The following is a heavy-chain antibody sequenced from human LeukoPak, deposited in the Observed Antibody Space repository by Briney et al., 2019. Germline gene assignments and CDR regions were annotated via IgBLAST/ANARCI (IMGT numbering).Heavy chain of an antibody. CDR2: INPNSGGT. J-gene: IGHJ4*02. CDR3: ASEDCSGGSCYSWIY. V-gene: IGHV1-2*02. Sequence: ASVKVSCKASGYTFTGYYMHWVRQAPGQGLEWMGWINPNSGGTNYAQKFQGRVTMTRDTSISTAYMELSRLGSDDTAVYYCASEDCSGGSCYSWIYWGQGTLVTVSS. CDR1: GYTFTGYY. D-gene: IGHD2-15*01.